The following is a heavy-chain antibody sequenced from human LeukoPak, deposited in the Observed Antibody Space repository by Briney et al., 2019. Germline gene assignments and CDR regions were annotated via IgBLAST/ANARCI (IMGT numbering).Heavy chain of an antibody. Sequence: ASVKVSCKASGGTFSSYAISWVRQAPGQGLEWMGWISAYNGNTNYAQKLQGRVTMTTDTSTSTAYMELRSLRSDDTAVYYCARGRYSFHDAFDIWGQGTMVTVSS. V-gene: IGHV1-18*01. CDR2: ISAYNGNT. CDR3: ARGRYSFHDAFDI. CDR1: GGTFSSYA. D-gene: IGHD5-18*01. J-gene: IGHJ3*02.